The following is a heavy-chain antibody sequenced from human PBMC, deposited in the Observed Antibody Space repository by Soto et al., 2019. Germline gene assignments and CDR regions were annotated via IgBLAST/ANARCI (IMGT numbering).Heavy chain of an antibody. D-gene: IGHD6-19*01. J-gene: IGHJ4*02. V-gene: IGHV4-59*01. CDR2: IYYSGST. CDR3: ARDVAVAGYFDY. Sequence: PSETLSLTCAVSGGSISSYYWSWIRHPPGKGLEWIGYIYYSGSTNYNPSLKSRVTISVDTSKNQFSLKLSSVTAADTAVYYCARDVAVAGYFDYWGQGTLVTVSS. CDR1: GGSISSYY.